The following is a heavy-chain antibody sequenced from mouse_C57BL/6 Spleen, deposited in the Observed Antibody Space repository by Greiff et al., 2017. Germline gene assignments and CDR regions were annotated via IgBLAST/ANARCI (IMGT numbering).Heavy chain of an antibody. D-gene: IGHD2-12*01. CDR2: IDPSDSYT. CDR3: ARSYSAAYAMDY. Sequence: VKLQQPGAELVMPGASVKLSCKASGYTFTSYWMHWVKQRPGQGLEWIGEIDPSDSYTNYNQKFKGKSTLTVDKSSSTAYMQLSSLTSEDSAVYDCARSYSAAYAMDYWGQGTSVTVSS. CDR1: GYTFTSYW. J-gene: IGHJ4*01. V-gene: IGHV1-69*01.